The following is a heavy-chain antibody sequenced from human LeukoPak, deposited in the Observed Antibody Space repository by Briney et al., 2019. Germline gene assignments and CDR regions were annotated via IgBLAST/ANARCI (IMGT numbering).Heavy chain of an antibody. Sequence: GGSLRLSCAASGFTFSSYWMSWVRQAPGKGLEWVANIKEDGSEKNYVDFVKGRFTISRDNAKNSLYLQMNSLRAEDTAVYYCARGGGRHVEYWGRGNLVTVSS. J-gene: IGHJ4*02. CDR3: ARGGGRHVEY. V-gene: IGHV3-7*05. CDR2: IKEDGSEK. D-gene: IGHD2/OR15-2a*01. CDR1: GFTFSSYW.